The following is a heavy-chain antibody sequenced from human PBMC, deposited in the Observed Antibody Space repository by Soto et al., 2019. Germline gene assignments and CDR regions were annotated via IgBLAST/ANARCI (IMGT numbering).Heavy chain of an antibody. V-gene: IGHV1-8*01. D-gene: IGHD6-19*01. Sequence: EASVKVSCKASGYTFTSYDINWVRQATGQGLEWMGWMNPNSGNTGYAQKFQGRVTMTRHTSISTAYMELTSLMSEDTAVYYCARGRGSGWTVTTLDSWGQGTQVTVSS. CDR1: GYTFTSYD. CDR3: ARGRGSGWTVTTLDS. J-gene: IGHJ4*02. CDR2: MNPNSGNT.